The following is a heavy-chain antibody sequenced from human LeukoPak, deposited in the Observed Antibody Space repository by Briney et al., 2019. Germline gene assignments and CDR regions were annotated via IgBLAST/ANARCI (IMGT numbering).Heavy chain of an antibody. V-gene: IGHV3-49*04. D-gene: IGHD2-8*01. J-gene: IGHJ4*02. CDR2: IRSKAYGGTT. CDR1: GFTFGDYA. CDR3: TKDCTNGVCYTGLLGY. Sequence: GGSLRLSCTASGFTFGDYAMSWVRQAPGKGLEWVGFIRSKAYGGTTEYAASVKGRFTISRDDSKSIAYLQMSSLKTEDTAVYYCTKDCTNGVCYTGLLGYWGQGTLVTVSS.